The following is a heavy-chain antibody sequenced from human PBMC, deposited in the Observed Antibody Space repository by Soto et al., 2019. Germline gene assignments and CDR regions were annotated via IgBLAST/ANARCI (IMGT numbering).Heavy chain of an antibody. J-gene: IGHJ4*02. CDR3: ASQSSPPYSSSLRY. V-gene: IGHV3-48*01. Sequence: GGSLRLSCAASGFTFSSYSMNWVRQAPGKGLEWVSYISSSSSTIYYADSVKGRFTISRDNAKNSQYLQMNSLRAEDTAVYYCASQSSPPYSSSLRYWGQGTLVTVSS. CDR1: GFTFSSYS. CDR2: ISSSSSTI. D-gene: IGHD6-6*01.